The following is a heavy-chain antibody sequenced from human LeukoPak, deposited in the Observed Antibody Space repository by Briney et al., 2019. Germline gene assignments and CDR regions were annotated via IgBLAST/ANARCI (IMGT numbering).Heavy chain of an antibody. Sequence: PSETLSLTCTVSGCSISSGVYYWSWLGQPAGKGLEWIVRIHTRGTTNYNPSLKSLVTISVDTPKSQFSLNLSSVTAADTGVYYCARVVVEPDYYYYMDVWGKGTTDTVSS. D-gene: IGHD2-15*01. V-gene: IGHV4-61*02. CDR2: IHTRGTT. J-gene: IGHJ6*03. CDR3: ARVVVEPDYYYYMDV. CDR1: GCSISSGVYY.